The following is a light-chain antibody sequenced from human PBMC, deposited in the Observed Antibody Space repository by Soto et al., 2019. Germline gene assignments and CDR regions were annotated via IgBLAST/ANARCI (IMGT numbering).Light chain of an antibody. J-gene: IGLJ2*01. V-gene: IGLV4-69*01. CDR1: SGHSSYA. CDR2: LNSDGSH. Sequence: QPVLTQSHSASASLGASVKLTCTLSSGHSSYAIAWHQQQPEKGPRYLMKLNSDGSHSKGDGIPDSFSGSRSGAERYRTISSLQSEDEADYYCQTCGTGIYVVFGGGTKLTVL. CDR3: QTCGTGIYVV.